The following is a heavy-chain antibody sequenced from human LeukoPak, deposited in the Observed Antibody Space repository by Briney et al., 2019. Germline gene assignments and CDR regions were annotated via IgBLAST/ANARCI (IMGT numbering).Heavy chain of an antibody. CDR1: GHPLSIFR. V-gene: IGHV3-74*01. J-gene: IGHJ4*02. CDR3: SRYIGGRSGD. Sequence: GGPLTLLCGLSGHPLSIFRMLGPPHARGGAVVWVSRLNEDGGITNYTDFAKGRFTISRDNASKTLDLQMNSLSADYTAVYYCSRYIGGRSGDWGQGARVT. CDR2: LNEDGGIT. D-gene: IGHD3-10*01.